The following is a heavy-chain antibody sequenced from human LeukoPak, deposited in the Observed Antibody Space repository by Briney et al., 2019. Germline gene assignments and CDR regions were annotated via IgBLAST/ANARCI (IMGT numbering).Heavy chain of an antibody. Sequence: ASVKVSCKASGYTFTSYAFRWVRQAPGQGPEWMGWVSGYNGNTKYAQKFQGRVTVTTDPSTSTAYMELRRLTSDDTAVYYCARDGTLDNEVVPAATPFDYWGQGTPVTVSS. J-gene: IGHJ4*02. D-gene: IGHD2-2*01. CDR3: ARDGTLDNEVVPAATPFDY. V-gene: IGHV1-18*01. CDR1: GYTFTSYA. CDR2: VSGYNGNT.